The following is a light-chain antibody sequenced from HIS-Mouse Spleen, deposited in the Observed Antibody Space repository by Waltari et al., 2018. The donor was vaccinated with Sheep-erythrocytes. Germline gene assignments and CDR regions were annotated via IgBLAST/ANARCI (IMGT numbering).Light chain of an antibody. V-gene: IGLV2-8*01. CDR2: EVS. J-gene: IGLJ3*02. Sequence: QSALTQPPSASGSPGQSIPISCPAPPSDVACSTYVSWYQQHPGKAPKLMIYEVSKRPSGVPDRFSGSKSGNTASLTVSGLQAEDEADYYCSSYAGSNNWVFGGGTKLTVL. CDR1: PSDVACSTY. CDR3: SSYAGSNNWV.